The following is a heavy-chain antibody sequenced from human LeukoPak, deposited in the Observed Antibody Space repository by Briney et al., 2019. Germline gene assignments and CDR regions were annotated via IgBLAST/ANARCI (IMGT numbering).Heavy chain of an antibody. D-gene: IGHD6-19*01. CDR3: AKSQYSSGQRYFDL. CDR1: GFTFYDYA. J-gene: IGHJ2*01. V-gene: IGHV3-9*01. Sequence: GGSLRLSCAASGFTFYDYAMHWVRQAPGKGLEWVSGISWNSGSIVYADSVKGRFTISRDNAKNSLYLQMNSLRAEDTALYYCAKSQYSSGQRYFDLWGRGTLVTVSS. CDR2: ISWNSGSI.